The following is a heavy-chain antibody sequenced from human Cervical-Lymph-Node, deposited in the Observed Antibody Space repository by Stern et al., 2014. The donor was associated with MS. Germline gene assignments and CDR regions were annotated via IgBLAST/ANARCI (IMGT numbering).Heavy chain of an antibody. CDR3: VRDFVDIPMVSRSDYLDY. V-gene: IGHV7-4-1*02. D-gene: IGHD5-18*01. CDR2: LNNNTGKT. CDR1: GYTFTNYT. J-gene: IGHJ4*02. Sequence: VQLVESGSELKKPGASVNVSCKASGYTFTNYTMNWVRQAPGQGLEWMGWLNNNTGKTTYAQGFTGRFVFSLDTSVSTAYLQISSLKAEDTAVYYCVRDFVDIPMVSRSDYLDYWGQGTLVTVSS.